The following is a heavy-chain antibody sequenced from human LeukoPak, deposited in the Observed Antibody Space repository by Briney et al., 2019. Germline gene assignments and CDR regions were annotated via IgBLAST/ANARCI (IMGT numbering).Heavy chain of an antibody. CDR1: GFTFTGYY. J-gene: IGHJ5*01. V-gene: IGHV1-24*01. CDR2: FDPGDDET. Sequence: ASVTVSCKASGFTFTGYYIHWVRQAPGQGLAWMGGFDPGDDETIYAQKFQGRVTMTEDTSTDTAYLELSSLRSEDTAVYFCATEKDLLLDSWGQGTPVTVSS. D-gene: IGHD1-26*01. CDR3: ATEKDLLLDS.